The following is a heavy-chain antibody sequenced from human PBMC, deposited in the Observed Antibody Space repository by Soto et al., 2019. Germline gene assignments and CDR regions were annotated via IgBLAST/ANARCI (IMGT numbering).Heavy chain of an antibody. CDR2: IKQDGSEK. Sequence: GSLILSWAASGFTFSSYWMSLVRQARGKGLEWVANIKQDGSEKYYVDSVKGRFTISRDNAKNSLYLQMNSLRAEDTAVYYCARDPPLYDSSGYFDYWGQGTLVTVSS. V-gene: IGHV3-7*03. CDR3: ARDPPLYDSSGYFDY. D-gene: IGHD3-22*01. CDR1: GFTFSSYW. J-gene: IGHJ4*02.